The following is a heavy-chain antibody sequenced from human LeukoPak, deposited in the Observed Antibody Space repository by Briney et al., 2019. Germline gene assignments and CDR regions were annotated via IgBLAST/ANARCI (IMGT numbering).Heavy chain of an antibody. Sequence: GGSLRLSCAASGFTFSSYSMNWVRQAPGKGLEWVSSISSSSSYIYYADSVKGRFTISRDNAKNSLYLQMNSLRAEDTAVYYCARDRAGLRYSHPDYWGQGTLVTVSS. D-gene: IGHD3-9*01. CDR2: ISSSSSYI. CDR3: ARDRAGLRYSHPDY. J-gene: IGHJ4*02. V-gene: IGHV3-21*01. CDR1: GFTFSSYS.